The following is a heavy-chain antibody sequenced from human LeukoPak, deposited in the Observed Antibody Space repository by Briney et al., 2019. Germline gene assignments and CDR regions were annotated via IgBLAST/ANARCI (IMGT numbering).Heavy chain of an antibody. J-gene: IGHJ6*03. CDR3: ARAYSSSWYRYYYYYMDV. V-gene: IGHV1-2*02. Sequence: ASVKVSCKASGGTFSSYAISWVRQAPGQGLEWMGWINPNSGGTNYAQKFQGRVTMTRDTSISTAYMELSRLRSDDTAVYYCARAYSSSWYRYYYYYMDVWGKGTTVTVSS. CDR1: GGTFSSYA. CDR2: INPNSGGT. D-gene: IGHD6-13*01.